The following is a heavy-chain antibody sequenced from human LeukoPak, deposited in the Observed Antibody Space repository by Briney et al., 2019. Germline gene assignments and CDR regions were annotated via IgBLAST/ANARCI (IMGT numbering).Heavy chain of an antibody. V-gene: IGHV3-23*01. D-gene: IGHD5-18*01. J-gene: IGHJ4*02. CDR1: GFTFSSYA. CDR2: ISGSGGST. Sequence: PGGSLRLSCAASGFTFSSYAMSWVRQVPGKGLEWVSAISGSGGSTYYADSVKGRFTISRDNSKNTLYLQMNSLRAEDTAVYYCAKDPQLWLLNLFDYWGQGTLVTVSS. CDR3: AKDPQLWLLNLFDY.